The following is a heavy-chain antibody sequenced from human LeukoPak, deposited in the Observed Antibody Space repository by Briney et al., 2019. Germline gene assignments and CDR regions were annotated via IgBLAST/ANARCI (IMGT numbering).Heavy chain of an antibody. CDR1: GFTFSSYW. V-gene: IGHV3-7*04. Sequence: GGSLRLSCAASGFTFSSYWMSWVRQAPGKGLEWVANIKQDGSEKYYVDSVKGRFTTSRDNAKNSLYLQMNSLRAEDTAVYYCARDLGWFGEDWFGPWGQGTLVTVSS. D-gene: IGHD3-10*01. CDR3: ARDLGWFGEDWFGP. J-gene: IGHJ5*02. CDR2: IKQDGSEK.